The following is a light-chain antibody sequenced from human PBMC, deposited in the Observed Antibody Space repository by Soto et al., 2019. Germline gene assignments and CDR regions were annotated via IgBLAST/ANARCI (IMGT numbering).Light chain of an antibody. V-gene: IGLV1-40*01. CDR1: SSNIGAGYD. Sequence: QSVLTQPPSVSGAPGQRVTISCTGSSSNIGAGYDVHWYQQLPGTAPKLLISGNSNRPSGVPDRFSGSKSGTSASLAIPGLPAEYEADYYCQSYDSSLSVVFGGGTKLTVL. CDR2: GNS. J-gene: IGLJ2*01. CDR3: QSYDSSLSVV.